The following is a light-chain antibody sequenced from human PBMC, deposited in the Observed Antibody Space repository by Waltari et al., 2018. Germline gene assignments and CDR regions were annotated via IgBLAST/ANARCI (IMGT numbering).Light chain of an antibody. CDR1: SSNIERNT. V-gene: IGLV1-44*01. Sequence: QSVLTQPPSMSGTPGQRVTISCSGSSSNIERNTVNWYQQVPGTAPKVLIYRNNQRPSGVPDRFSGSKSGTSASQAISRLQSEDEADYHCAAWDDSLGGPVFGGGTTLTVL. CDR2: RNN. CDR3: AAWDDSLGGPV. J-gene: IGLJ2*01.